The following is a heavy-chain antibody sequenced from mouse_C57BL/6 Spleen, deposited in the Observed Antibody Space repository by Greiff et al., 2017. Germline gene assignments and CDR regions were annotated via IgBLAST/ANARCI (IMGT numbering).Heavy chain of an antibody. J-gene: IGHJ2*01. CDR3: ARSMVTTGLDY. CDR1: GYTFTSYW. CDR2: IHPNSGST. D-gene: IGHD2-2*01. Sequence: QVQLQQPGAELVKPGASVKLSCKASGYTFTSYWMHWVKQRPGRGLEWIGMIHPNSGSTNYNEKFKSKATLTVDKSSSTAYMQLSSLTSEDSAVYYCARSMVTTGLDYWGQGTTLTVSS. V-gene: IGHV1-64*01.